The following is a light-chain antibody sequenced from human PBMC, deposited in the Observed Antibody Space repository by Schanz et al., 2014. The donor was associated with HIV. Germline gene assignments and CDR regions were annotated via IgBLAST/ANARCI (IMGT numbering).Light chain of an antibody. CDR3: SSHAGSSPYWV. J-gene: IGLJ3*02. Sequence: QSVLTQPASVSGSPGQSITISCTGTNNDVGFYDSVAWYQQHPGQAPKVVIYDVRSRPSGVSDRFSGSKSGNTASLTISGLQADDEADYYCSSHAGSSPYWVFGGGTKLTVL. V-gene: IGLV2-14*03. CDR1: NNDVGFYDS. CDR2: DVR.